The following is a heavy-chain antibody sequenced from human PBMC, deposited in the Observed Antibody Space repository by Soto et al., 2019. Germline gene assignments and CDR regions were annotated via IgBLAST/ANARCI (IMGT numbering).Heavy chain of an antibody. J-gene: IGHJ6*02. Sequence: SETLSLTCAVSGGSISSSNWWSWVRQPPGKGLEWIGEIYHSGSTNYNPSLKSRVTISVDKSKNQFSLKLSSVTAADTAVYYCASRPQLWSHYYYYGMDVWGQGTTVTVYS. CDR1: GGSISSSNW. CDR3: ASRPQLWSHYYYYGMDV. CDR2: IYHSGST. V-gene: IGHV4-4*02. D-gene: IGHD3-3*01.